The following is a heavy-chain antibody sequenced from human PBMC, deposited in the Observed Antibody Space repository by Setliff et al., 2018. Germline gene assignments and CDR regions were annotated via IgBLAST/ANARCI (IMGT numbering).Heavy chain of an antibody. Sequence: SVKVSCKASGYTFSSYDINWVRQAPGQRPEWMGGIIPVLGVTNYAQKFQGRVTITADESTSTAYMELSSLRSEDTAVYYCARVGGSGGNYWGQGTLVTVSS. V-gene: IGHV1-69*10. D-gene: IGHD3-16*01. CDR3: ARVGGSGGNY. CDR1: GYTFSSYD. CDR2: IIPVLGVT. J-gene: IGHJ4*02.